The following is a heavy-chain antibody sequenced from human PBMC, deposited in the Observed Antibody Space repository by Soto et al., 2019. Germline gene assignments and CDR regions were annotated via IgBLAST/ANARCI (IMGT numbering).Heavy chain of an antibody. CDR1: GFTFSDHY. Sequence: GGSLRLSCAASGFTFSDHYMTWIRQAPGKGLEWISYINPTGSYTHYADSVKGRFSISRDNAENSLYLQMNSLRPEDTALYYCARGHHSMDVWGQGATVTVSS. V-gene: IGHV3-11*06. J-gene: IGHJ6*02. CDR3: ARGHHSMDV. CDR2: INPTGSYT.